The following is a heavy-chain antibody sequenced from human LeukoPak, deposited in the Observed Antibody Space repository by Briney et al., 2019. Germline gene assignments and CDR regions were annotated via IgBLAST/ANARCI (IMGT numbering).Heavy chain of an antibody. CDR2: IYYSGST. V-gene: IGHV4-59*01. Sequence: PSETLSLTCTVSGGSINNSYWNWIRQPPGKGLEWIGYIYYSGSTNYNPSLKSRVTISVDTSKNQFSLKLSSVTAADTAVYYCARSAAAGTSPYYYGMDVWGQGTTVTVSS. CDR3: ARSAAAGTSPYYYGMDV. D-gene: IGHD6-13*01. CDR1: GGSINNSY. J-gene: IGHJ6*02.